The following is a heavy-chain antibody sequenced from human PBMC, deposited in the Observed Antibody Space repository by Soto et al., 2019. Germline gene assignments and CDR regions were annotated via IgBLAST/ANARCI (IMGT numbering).Heavy chain of an antibody. D-gene: IGHD7-27*01. J-gene: IGHJ4*02. CDR1: GFTFSSYA. CDR3: ARGGDWGSPHYYFDY. Sequence: GGSLRLSCAASGFTFSSYAMHWVRQAPGKGLEWVAVISYDGSNKYYADSVKGRFTISRDNSKNTLYLQMNSLRAEDTAVYYCARGGDWGSPHYYFDYGGQGTLVTVSS. CDR2: ISYDGSNK. V-gene: IGHV3-30*04.